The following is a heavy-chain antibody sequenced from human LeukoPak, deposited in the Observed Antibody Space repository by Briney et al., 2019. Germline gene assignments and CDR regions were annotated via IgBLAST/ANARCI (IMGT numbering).Heavy chain of an antibody. CDR2: IYYSGST. V-gene: IGHV4-59*01. Sequence: PSETLSLTCTVSGGSISSYYWSWIRQPPGKGLEWIGYIYYSGSTNYNPSLKSRVTISVDTSKNQFSLKLSSVTAADTAVYCCARDGAYCSSTSCYSSYYYYYGVDVWGQRNTLTVSS. CDR3: ARDGAYCSSTSCYSSYYYYYGVDV. J-gene: IGHJ6*02. D-gene: IGHD2-2*01. CDR1: GGSISSYY.